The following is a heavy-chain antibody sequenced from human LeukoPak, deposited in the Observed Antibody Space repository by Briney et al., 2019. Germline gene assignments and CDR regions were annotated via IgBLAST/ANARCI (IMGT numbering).Heavy chain of an antibody. D-gene: IGHD5-18*01. J-gene: IGHJ4*02. CDR2: IIPTFGTP. CDR1: GGTFNSYA. Sequence: SVKVSCKASGGTFNSYAISWVRQAPGQGLEWTGGIIPTFGTPNYAQKFQGRVTITADESTSTAYMELSSLRSEDTAVYYCAGSLQRGYSYGYGYFDYWGQGTLVTVSS. V-gene: IGHV1-69*01. CDR3: AGSLQRGYSYGYGYFDY.